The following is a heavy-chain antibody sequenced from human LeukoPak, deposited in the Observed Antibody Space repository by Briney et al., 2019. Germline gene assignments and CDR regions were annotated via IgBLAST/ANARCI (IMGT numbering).Heavy chain of an antibody. CDR2: IQNRGSPI. D-gene: IGHD1-20*01. J-gene: IGHJ4*02. Sequence: PGGSLRLSCAASGFIFSDYNMIWVRQAPGKGLECLSYIQNRGSPIYYADSVKGRFTVSRDNAKNSLYLQINSLTAEDTAVYYCARVVAGITGADYWGQGTLVTVSS. V-gene: IGHV3-48*04. CDR3: ARVVAGITGADY. CDR1: GFIFSDYN.